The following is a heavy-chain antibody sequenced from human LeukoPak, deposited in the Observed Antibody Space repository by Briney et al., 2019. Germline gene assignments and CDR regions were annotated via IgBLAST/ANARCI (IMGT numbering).Heavy chain of an antibody. J-gene: IGHJ5*02. V-gene: IGHV4-39*07. D-gene: IGHD3-22*01. Sequence: PSETLSLTCTVSGGSISSSSYYWGWIRQPPGKGLEWIGSIYYSGSTYYNPSLKSRVTISVDTSKNQFSLKLSSVTAADTAVYYCARSPYYYDSSGQRTTGWFDPWGQGTLVTVSS. CDR2: IYYSGST. CDR1: GGSISSSSYY. CDR3: ARSPYYYDSSGQRTTGWFDP.